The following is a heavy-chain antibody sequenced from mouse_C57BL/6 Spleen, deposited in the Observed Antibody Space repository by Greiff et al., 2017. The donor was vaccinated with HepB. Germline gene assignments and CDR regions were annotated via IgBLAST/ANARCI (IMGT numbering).Heavy chain of an antibody. CDR3: ARYAITTVVAHWYFDV. J-gene: IGHJ1*03. CDR2: IRNKANGYTT. Sequence: EVKLVESGGGLVQPGGSLSLSCAAAGFTFTEDYMSWVRQPAGKALEWLGCIRNKANGYTTEYSASVKGRVTISRDNSQSIRYLQMNALRAEDSATYYCARYAITTVVAHWYFDVWGTGTTVTFSS. CDR1: GFTFTEDY. V-gene: IGHV7-3*01. D-gene: IGHD1-1*01.